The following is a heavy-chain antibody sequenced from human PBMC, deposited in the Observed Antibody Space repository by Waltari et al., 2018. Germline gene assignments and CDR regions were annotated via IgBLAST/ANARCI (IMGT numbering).Heavy chain of an antibody. CDR1: GFTVSNNY. V-gene: IGHV3-53*02. J-gene: IGHJ3*02. D-gene: IGHD3-22*01. Sequence: EVQLVETGGGLVQPGGSLRLSCAASGFTVSNNYMTWVRQAPGKGLEWVSVIYSGGSGGNTYYADSVKGRFTISRDNSKNTLYLQMNGLRAEDTAMYYCATDYDGNAYVAFDIWGQGTMVTVSS. CDR2: IYSGGSGGNT. CDR3: ATDYDGNAYVAFDI.